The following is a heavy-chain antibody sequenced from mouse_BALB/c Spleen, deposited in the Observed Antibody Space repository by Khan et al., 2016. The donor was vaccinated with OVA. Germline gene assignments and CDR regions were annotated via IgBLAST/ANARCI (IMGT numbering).Heavy chain of an antibody. J-gene: IGHJ4*01. D-gene: IGHD2-3*01. CDR3: ARDGSRYNYAMDY. V-gene: IGHV3-2*02. Sequence: EVQLVESGPGLVKPSQSLSLTCTVTGYSITSDYAWNWIRQFPGNKLEWMGYISYSGSTNYNPALKSRISITRDTSNNQFFLQLNSVNTEDTATYYCARDGSRYNYAMDYWGQGTSVTVSS. CDR2: ISYSGST. CDR1: GYSITSDYA.